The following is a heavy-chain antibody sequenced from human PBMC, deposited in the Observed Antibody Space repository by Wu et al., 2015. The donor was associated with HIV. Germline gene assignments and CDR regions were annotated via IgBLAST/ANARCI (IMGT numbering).Heavy chain of an antibody. CDR1: GYTFSDYC. CDR3: AKGNYDFWAAHFADNWFGP. CDR2: INPKDGAT. D-gene: IGHD3-3*01. Sequence: QVQLVQSGAEVKKPGASVKVSCKASGYTFSDYCIHWIRQAPGQGLEWMGWINPKDGATDFARKFQGRVTMTRDTSFSTAYMNLISLTSDDTAVYYCAKGNYDFWAAHFADNWFGPWGQGTLVTVSS. J-gene: IGHJ5*02. V-gene: IGHV1-2*02.